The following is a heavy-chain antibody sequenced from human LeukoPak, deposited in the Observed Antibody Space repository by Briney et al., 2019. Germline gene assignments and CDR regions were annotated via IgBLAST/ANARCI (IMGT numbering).Heavy chain of an antibody. CDR3: GRGLSSFDY. J-gene: IGHJ4*02. Sequence: ASVKVSCKASGYTFTGYYMHWVRQAPGQGLEWMGWMNPNSGNTGYAQKFQGRVTITRNTSISTAYMELSSRRSDDTAVYYCGRGLSSFDYWGQGTLVTVSS. CDR1: GYTFTGYY. D-gene: IGHD2/OR15-2a*01. CDR2: MNPNSGNT. V-gene: IGHV1-8*03.